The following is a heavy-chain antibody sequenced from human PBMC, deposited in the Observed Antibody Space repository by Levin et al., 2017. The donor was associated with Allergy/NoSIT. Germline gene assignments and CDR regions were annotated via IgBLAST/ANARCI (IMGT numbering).Heavy chain of an antibody. CDR2: IIPIFGTA. CDR3: ARGGGYCSGGSCSWFDP. V-gene: IGHV1-69*13. J-gene: IGHJ5*02. CDR1: GGTFSSYA. D-gene: IGHD2-15*01. Sequence: SVKVSCKASGGTFSSYAISWVRQAPGQGLEWMGGIIPIFGTANYAQKFQGRVTITADESTSTAYMELSSLRSEDTAVYYCARGGGYCSGGSCSWFDPWGQGTLVTVSS.